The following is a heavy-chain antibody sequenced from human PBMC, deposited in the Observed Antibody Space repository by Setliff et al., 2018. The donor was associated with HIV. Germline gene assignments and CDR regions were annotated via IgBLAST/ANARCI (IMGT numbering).Heavy chain of an antibody. CDR3: ARWESAQKAFNP. CDR2: MSKRGTY. V-gene: IGHV4-31*03. J-gene: IGHJ3*01. CDR1: GGSVSSGAYF. Sequence: PSETLSLTCTVSGGSVSSGAYFWSWIRQHPGKGLEWMGYMSKRGTYIINPSLESRMTMSVDTSKNQLYLRLKSVTAADTAVYYCARWESAQKAFNPWGHGTMVTVSS. D-gene: IGHD1-26*01.